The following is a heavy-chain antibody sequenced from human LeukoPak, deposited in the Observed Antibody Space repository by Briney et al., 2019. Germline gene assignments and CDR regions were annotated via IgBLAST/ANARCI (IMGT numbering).Heavy chain of an antibody. J-gene: IGHJ4*02. CDR2: IYDGGST. CDR1: GGSFNSYY. CDR3: VRSNTAVAGN. V-gene: IGHV4-4*07. Sequence: SETLSLTCTVSGGSFNSYYLSWIRQPAGKTLEWIGRIYDGGSTNYNPSLKSRVTMSVDTSKNQISLKLKSVTAADTAVYYCVRSNTAVAGNWGQGTLVIVSS. D-gene: IGHD4-23*01.